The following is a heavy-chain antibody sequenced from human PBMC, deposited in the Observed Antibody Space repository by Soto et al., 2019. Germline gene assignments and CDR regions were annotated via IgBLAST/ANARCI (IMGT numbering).Heavy chain of an antibody. Sequence: ASVKVSCKASGYTFTGYFIHWVRQAPGQGLEWVGYINPNSGATKYAPRFQGRVTMTSDTSIRTAYMDLSNLRSDDTAVYYCARGGGTTLAPLPWGPGTLVPVSS. CDR3: ARGGGTTLAPLP. CDR1: GYTFTGYF. J-gene: IGHJ5*02. V-gene: IGHV1-2*02. D-gene: IGHD1-1*01. CDR2: INPNSGAT.